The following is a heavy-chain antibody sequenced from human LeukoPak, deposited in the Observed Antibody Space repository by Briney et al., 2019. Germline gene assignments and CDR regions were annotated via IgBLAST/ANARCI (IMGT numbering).Heavy chain of an antibody. CDR3: ARVGSQLGTSYFDY. Sequence: GGSLRLPCAASGFTFSSYNMNWVRQAPGKGLEWVSSISSSSSYIYYADSLKGRFTISRDNAKNSLYLQMNSLRAEDRAVYYCARVGSQLGTSYFDYWGQGTLVTVSS. CDR1: GFTFSSYN. D-gene: IGHD6-13*01. V-gene: IGHV3-21*01. J-gene: IGHJ4*02. CDR2: ISSSSSYI.